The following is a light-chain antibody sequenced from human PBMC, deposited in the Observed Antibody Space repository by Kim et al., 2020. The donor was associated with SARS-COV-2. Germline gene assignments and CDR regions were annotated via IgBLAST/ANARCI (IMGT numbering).Light chain of an antibody. CDR3: QQYDKLPFT. CDR1: QDISNY. J-gene: IGKJ3*01. CDR2: DAS. Sequence: DIQMTQSPSSLSASVGDRVTITCQASQDISNYLNWYQQKPGKAPKLLIYDASNLETGVPSRFSGSGSGTDFTFTISSLQPEDIATYFCQQYDKLPFTLVPRTKVDI. V-gene: IGKV1-33*01.